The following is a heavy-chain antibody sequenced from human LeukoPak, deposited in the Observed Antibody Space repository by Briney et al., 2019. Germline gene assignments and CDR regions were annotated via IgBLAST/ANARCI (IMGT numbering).Heavy chain of an antibody. J-gene: IGHJ3*02. CDR1: GYSSTSYW. V-gene: IGHV5-51*01. CDR3: ARPITMIVVEGAFDI. Sequence: GESLKISCKGSGYSSTSYWIGWVRQVPGKGLEWMGIIYPGDSDTRYSPSFQGQVTISADKSISTAYLQWSSLKASDTAMYYCARPITMIVVEGAFDIWGQGTMVTVSS. D-gene: IGHD3-22*01. CDR2: IYPGDSDT.